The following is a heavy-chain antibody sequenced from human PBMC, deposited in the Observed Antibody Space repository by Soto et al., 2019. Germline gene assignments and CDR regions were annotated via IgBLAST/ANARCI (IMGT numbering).Heavy chain of an antibody. CDR2: FDPEDGET. CDR1: GYTLTELS. J-gene: IGHJ3*02. V-gene: IGHV1-24*01. Sequence: ASVKVSCKVSGYTLTELSMHWVRQAPGKGLEWMGGFDPEDGETIYAQKFQGRVTMTEDTSTDTAYMELSSLRSEDTAVYYCATRGGGYSSSSSRAFDIWGQGTMVTVSS. CDR3: ATRGGGYSSSSSRAFDI. D-gene: IGHD6-6*01.